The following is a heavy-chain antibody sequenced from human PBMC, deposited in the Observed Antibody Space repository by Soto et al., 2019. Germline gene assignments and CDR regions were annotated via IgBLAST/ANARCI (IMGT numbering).Heavy chain of an antibody. J-gene: IGHJ4*02. CDR1: GYTFTSYG. CDR3: ARDWWTIAVAGSPTDY. Sequence: QVQLVQSGAEVKKPGASVKVSCKASGYTFTSYGISWVRQAPGQGLEWMGWISAYNGNTNYAQKLQGRVTMTTDTSTSSAYMEQRSMRSDDTAVYYCARDWWTIAVAGSPTDYWGQGTLVTVSS. CDR2: ISAYNGNT. V-gene: IGHV1-18*01. D-gene: IGHD6-19*01.